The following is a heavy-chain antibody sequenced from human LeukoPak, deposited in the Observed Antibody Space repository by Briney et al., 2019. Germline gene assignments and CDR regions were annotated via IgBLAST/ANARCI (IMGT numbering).Heavy chain of an antibody. CDR3: TIGLAGDWDAFDI. Sequence: ASVKVSCKTSGYTFTTCAVHWVRQAPGQRLEWMGWIHADSGNTKHSQKLQGRVAIARDTSASTIYMELTSLRIEDTAVYFCTIGLAGDWDAFDIWGLGTMVTVSS. D-gene: IGHD6-19*01. J-gene: IGHJ3*02. V-gene: IGHV1-3*01. CDR2: IHADSGNT. CDR1: GYTFTTCA.